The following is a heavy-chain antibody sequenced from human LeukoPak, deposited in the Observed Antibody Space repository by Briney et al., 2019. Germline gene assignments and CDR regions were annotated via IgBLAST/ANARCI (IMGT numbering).Heavy chain of an antibody. V-gene: IGHV1-2*02. CDR1: GYTFTGYY. CDR3: ARDSGDGYNLAFYYYYMDV. J-gene: IGHJ6*03. D-gene: IGHD5-24*01. Sequence: ASVKVSCKASGYTFTGYYMHWVRQAHGQGLEWMGWINPNSGGTNYAQKFQGRVTMTRDTSISTAYMELSRLRSDDTAVYYCARDSGDGYNLAFYYYYMDVWGKGTTVTVSS. CDR2: INPNSGGT.